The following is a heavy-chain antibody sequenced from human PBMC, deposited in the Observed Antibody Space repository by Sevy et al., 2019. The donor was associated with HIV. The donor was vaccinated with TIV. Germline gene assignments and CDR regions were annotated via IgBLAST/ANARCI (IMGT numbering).Heavy chain of an antibody. J-gene: IGHJ4*02. CDR1: GFTFSGYT. CDR2: ITTSTTTI. CDR3: ARDLGDYYGSQI. D-gene: IGHD3-10*01. V-gene: IGHV3-48*02. Sequence: GGSLRLSCAASGFTFSGYTMNWVRQAPGRGLEWVSSITTSTTTIYYADSVKGRFTISRDNAKNSLYLQMNSLRDKDTAVYYCARDLGDYYGSQIWGQGTLVTVSS.